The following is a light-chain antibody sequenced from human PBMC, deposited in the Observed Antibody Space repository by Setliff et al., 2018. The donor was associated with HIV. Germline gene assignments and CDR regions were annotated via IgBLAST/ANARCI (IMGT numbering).Light chain of an antibody. J-gene: IGLJ1*01. CDR3: SSFTSSGKYV. CDR1: SSNIGSNS. CDR2: RNS. V-gene: IGLV1-44*01. Sequence: QSVLTQPPSASGTPGQRVTISCSGSSSNIGSNSVNWYLQVPGTAPKLLIYRNSERPSGVPDRISGSKSGTSASLAISGLQSEDEADYYCSSFTSSGKYVFATGTKVTVL.